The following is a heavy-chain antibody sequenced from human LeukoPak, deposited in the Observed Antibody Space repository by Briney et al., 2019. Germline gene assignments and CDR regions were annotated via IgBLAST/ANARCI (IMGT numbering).Heavy chain of an antibody. CDR1: GFTFSDYV. V-gene: IGHV3-30*18. Sequence: GGSLRLSCAASGFTFSDYVMHWVRQAPGKGLGWVAVISYDGSNKYYADSVKGRFTISTDNSKNTLYLQMNSLRAEDTAVYYCAKRAVRRVIDYFDQWGQGTLVTVSS. CDR2: ISYDGSNK. CDR3: AKRAVRRVIDYFDQ. D-gene: IGHD3-10*01. J-gene: IGHJ4*02.